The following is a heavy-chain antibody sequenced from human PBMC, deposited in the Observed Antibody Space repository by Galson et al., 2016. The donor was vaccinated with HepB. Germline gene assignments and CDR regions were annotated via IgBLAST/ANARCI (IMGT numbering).Heavy chain of an antibody. V-gene: IGHV3-30*18. CDR2: VAYDGSNK. D-gene: IGHD7-27*01. CDR1: GFSFDDYA. J-gene: IGHJ4*02. Sequence: SLRLSCAALGFSFDDYAMHWVRQAPAKGLEWVAAVAYDGSNKYYTDSVRGRFAISRDNSKNTLYLQMDSLRTEDTAVYYCAKSLGVRGDYFDYWGQGTLVTVSS. CDR3: AKSLGVRGDYFDY.